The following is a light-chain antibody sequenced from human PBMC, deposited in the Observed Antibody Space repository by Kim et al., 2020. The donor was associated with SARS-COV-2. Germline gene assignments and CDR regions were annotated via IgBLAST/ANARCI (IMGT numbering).Light chain of an antibody. CDR2: QHT. CDR1: KLGDKY. J-gene: IGLJ2*01. Sequence: SYELTQPPSVSVSPGQTASITCSGTKLGDKYAYWYQQKPGQSPVLVIYQHTKRPSGISQRFSGSSSGNTATLTISPAQTMDEADYYCQASDSSTAVFGGG. V-gene: IGLV3-1*01. CDR3: QASDSSTAV.